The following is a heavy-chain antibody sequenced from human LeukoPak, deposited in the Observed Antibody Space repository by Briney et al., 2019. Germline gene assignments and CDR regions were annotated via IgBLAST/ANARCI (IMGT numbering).Heavy chain of an antibody. D-gene: IGHD6-19*01. J-gene: IGHJ4*02. CDR2: ISSSGSTI. CDR3: ARGTHRIAVAGTGSDY. Sequence: GGSLRLSCAASGFTFSDYYMSWIRQAPGKGLEWVSYISSSGSTIYYADSVKGRFTISRDNAKNSLYLQMNSLRAEDKAVYYCARGTHRIAVAGTGSDYWGQGTLVTVSS. V-gene: IGHV3-11*04. CDR1: GFTFSDYY.